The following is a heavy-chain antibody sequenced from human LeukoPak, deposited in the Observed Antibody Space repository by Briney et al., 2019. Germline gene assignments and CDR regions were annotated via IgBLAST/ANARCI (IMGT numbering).Heavy chain of an antibody. D-gene: IGHD3-10*01. CDR3: ARMITMVRGAQDGMDV. CDR1: GYTFTGYY. Sequence: ASVKVSCKASGYTFTGYYMHWVRQAPGQGLEWMGWINPNSGGTNYAQKFQGRVTMTRGTSISTAYMELSRLRSDDTAVYYCARMITMVRGAQDGMDVWGQGTTVTVSS. J-gene: IGHJ6*02. V-gene: IGHV1-2*02. CDR2: INPNSGGT.